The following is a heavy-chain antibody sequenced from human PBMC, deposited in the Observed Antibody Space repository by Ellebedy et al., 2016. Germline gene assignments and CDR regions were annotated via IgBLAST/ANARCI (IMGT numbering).Heavy chain of an antibody. Sequence: GESLKISCAASGFTFSSYAMHWVRQAPGKGLEWVAVISYDGSNKYYADSVKGRFTISRDNSKNTLYLQMNSLRAEDTAVYYCARDHKTGYYDYWGQGTLVTVSS. CDR2: ISYDGSNK. D-gene: IGHD1-1*01. CDR1: GFTFSSYA. CDR3: ARDHKTGYYDY. V-gene: IGHV3-30-3*01. J-gene: IGHJ4*02.